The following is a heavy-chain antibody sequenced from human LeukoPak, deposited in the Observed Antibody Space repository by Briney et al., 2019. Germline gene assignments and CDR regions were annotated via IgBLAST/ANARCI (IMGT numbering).Heavy chain of an antibody. CDR2: IYYSGST. CDR1: GGSISSYY. Sequence: SETLSHTCTVSGGSISSYYWSWIRQPPGKGLEWIGYIYYSGSTNYNPSLKSRVTISVDTSKNQFSLKLSSVTAADTAVYYCASSYCSGGSCGLGGYYYYGMDVWGQGTTVTVSS. D-gene: IGHD2-15*01. CDR3: ASSYCSGGSCGLGGYYYYGMDV. J-gene: IGHJ6*02. V-gene: IGHV4-59*01.